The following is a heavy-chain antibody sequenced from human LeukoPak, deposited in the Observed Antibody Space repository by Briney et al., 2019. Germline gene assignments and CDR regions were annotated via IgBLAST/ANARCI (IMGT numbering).Heavy chain of an antibody. Sequence: PSETLSLTCTVSGGSISSYYWSWIRQPPGKGLEWIGYIYYSGSTNYNPSLKSRVTISVDTSKNQFSLKLSSVTAADTAVYYCARRGAWYDSSGHYDYGALDYWGQGTLVTVSS. CDR2: IYYSGST. D-gene: IGHD3-22*01. CDR3: ARRGAWYDSSGHYDYGALDY. CDR1: GGSISSYY. V-gene: IGHV4-59*01. J-gene: IGHJ4*02.